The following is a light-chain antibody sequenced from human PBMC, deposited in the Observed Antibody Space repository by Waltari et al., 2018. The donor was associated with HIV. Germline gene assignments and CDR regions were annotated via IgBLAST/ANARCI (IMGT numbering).Light chain of an antibody. CDR2: VGTGGIVG. CDR3: GADHGSGSNWV. V-gene: IGLV9-49*01. J-gene: IGLJ2*01. CDR1: SCYSNSN. Sequence: QPVLTQPPSASASLGASVTLTCTLTSCYSNSNVDWYQQRPGKGPRFVMRVGTGGIVGSKGDGIPDRFSVLGSGLNRYLTINNIQEEDESDYYCGADHGSGSNWVFGGGTKLTVL.